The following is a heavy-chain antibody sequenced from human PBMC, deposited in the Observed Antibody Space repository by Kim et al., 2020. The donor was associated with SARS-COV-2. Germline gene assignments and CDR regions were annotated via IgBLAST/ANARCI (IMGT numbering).Heavy chain of an antibody. CDR1: GFTVSRNY. CDR2: IYSGGST. D-gene: IGHD3-16*01. V-gene: IGHV3-66*01. CDR3: AMPVMSRDGIDV. J-gene: IGHJ6*02. Sequence: GGSLRLSCAASGFTVSRNYMSWVRQAPGKGLEWVSVIYSGGSTFYADSVKGRFTISRDNSKKTVYLQMSSLSAEDTAVYDCAMPVMSRDGIDVWGQETTVTVSS.